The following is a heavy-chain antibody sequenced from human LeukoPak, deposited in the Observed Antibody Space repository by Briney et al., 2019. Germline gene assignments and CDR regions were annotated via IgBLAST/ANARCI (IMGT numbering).Heavy chain of an antibody. CDR2: IIPIFGTA. CDR1: GGTFSSYA. Sequence: ASVKVSCKASGGTFSSYAISWVRQAPGQGLEWMGGIIPIFGTANYAQKFQGRVTITADESTSTAYMELSSLRSDDTAVYYCASSSSTYYGMDVWGQGTTVTVSS. V-gene: IGHV1-69*13. J-gene: IGHJ6*02. D-gene: IGHD6-6*01. CDR3: ASSSSTYYGMDV.